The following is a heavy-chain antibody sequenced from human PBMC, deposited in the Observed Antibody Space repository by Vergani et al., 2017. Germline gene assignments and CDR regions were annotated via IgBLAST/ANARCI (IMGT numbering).Heavy chain of an antibody. J-gene: IGHJ4*02. D-gene: IGHD3-9*01. V-gene: IGHV3-30-3*01. CDR2: ISRDGSDK. CDR3: AKEGIEPTGPASGFDY. Sequence: QVQLVESGGGVVQPGRSLRLSCGASGFSFRNYAMHWVRQAPGKGLEWVTAISRDGSDKHYADSVKGRFIISRENSKNTLYLQMNSLRAEDTAMYYCAKEGIEPTGPASGFDYWGQGIPVTVSS. CDR1: GFSFRNYA.